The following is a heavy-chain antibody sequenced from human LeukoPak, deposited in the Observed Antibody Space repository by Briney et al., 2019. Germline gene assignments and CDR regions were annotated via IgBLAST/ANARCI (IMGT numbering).Heavy chain of an antibody. CDR3: AKGGSGFEY. CDR2: INPSSGIT. Sequence: ASVKVSCKASGYTFTSYYVYWVRQAPGQGLEWMGIINPSSGITNSAQKLQGRVTMTRDTSTSTVYMELSSLRSDDTAVYYCAKGGSGFEYWGQGTLVTVSS. J-gene: IGHJ4*02. V-gene: IGHV1-46*04. D-gene: IGHD6-19*01. CDR1: GYTFTSYY.